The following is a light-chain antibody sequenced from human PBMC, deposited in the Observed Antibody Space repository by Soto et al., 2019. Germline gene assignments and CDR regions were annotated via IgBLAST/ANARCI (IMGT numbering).Light chain of an antibody. V-gene: IGKV1-5*01. CDR1: QRINRW. J-gene: IGKJ1*01. CDR2: DAS. CDR3: QQYKSHPVT. Sequence: DIQMTQSPSTLSASVGDRVTITCRASQRINRWLAWYQQKPGRAPKLLIYDASTLESGVPSSFSGSGSGTDFTLTISSLQPDDVATYYCQQYKSHPVTFGQGTKVEIK.